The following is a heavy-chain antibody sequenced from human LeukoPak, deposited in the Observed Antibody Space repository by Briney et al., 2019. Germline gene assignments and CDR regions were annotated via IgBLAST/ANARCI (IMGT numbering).Heavy chain of an antibody. V-gene: IGHV4-59*01. Sequence: SETLSLTCTDSRGSISSYYGSWIRQPPRKGLGWIGYIYDSVSTTYNPSLKSRVTISVDTSKNQFSLKLSSVTAADTAVYYCARDEMATTRAFDIWGQGTMVTVSS. CDR2: IYDSVST. CDR3: ARDEMATTRAFDI. J-gene: IGHJ3*02. CDR1: RGSISSYY. D-gene: IGHD5-24*01.